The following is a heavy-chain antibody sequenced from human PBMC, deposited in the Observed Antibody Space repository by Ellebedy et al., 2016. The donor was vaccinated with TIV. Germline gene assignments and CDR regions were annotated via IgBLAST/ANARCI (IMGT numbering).Heavy chain of an antibody. D-gene: IGHD5-18*01. CDR3: ARDTYSRYLFDP. Sequence: SETLSLTCTVSGGSISSYYWSWIRQPPGKGLEWIGYIHYSGSATYNPSLKSRVTISVDTSKNQFSLKLSSVTAADTAVYYCARDTYSRYLFDPWGQGTLVTVSS. J-gene: IGHJ5*02. CDR1: GGSISSYY. V-gene: IGHV4-59*01. CDR2: IHYSGSA.